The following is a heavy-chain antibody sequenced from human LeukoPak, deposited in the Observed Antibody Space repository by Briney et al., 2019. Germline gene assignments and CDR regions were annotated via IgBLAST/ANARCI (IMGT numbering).Heavy chain of an antibody. CDR3: AKAGDYDYIWGSYRIFDY. J-gene: IGHJ4*02. CDR1: GFTFSNHG. D-gene: IGHD3-16*02. Sequence: PGRSLRLSCAASGFTFSNHGMHWVRQAPGKGLEWVAVIWYDGSNQYYADSVKGRFTISRDNSKNTLYLQMNSLRAEDTAVYYCAKAGDYDYIWGSYRIFDYWGQGTLVTVSS. CDR2: IWYDGSNQ. V-gene: IGHV3-33*06.